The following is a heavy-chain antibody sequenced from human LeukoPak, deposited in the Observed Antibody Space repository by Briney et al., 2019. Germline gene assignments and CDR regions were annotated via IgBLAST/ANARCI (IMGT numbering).Heavy chain of an antibody. J-gene: IGHJ5*02. Sequence: GGSLRLSCATSGFTFTNYAMNWVRQAPGKGLEWVSAVTGPGDTTYYADSVKGRFFMSREDSKTTVYLQMNSLRAEDTAIYYCAKGVEIDLWGQGTLVTVSS. CDR1: GFTFTNYA. D-gene: IGHD3-16*01. CDR3: AKGVEIDL. V-gene: IGHV3-23*01. CDR2: VTGPGDTT.